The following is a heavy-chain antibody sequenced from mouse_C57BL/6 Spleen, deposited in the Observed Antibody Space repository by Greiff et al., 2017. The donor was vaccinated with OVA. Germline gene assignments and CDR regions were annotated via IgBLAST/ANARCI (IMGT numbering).Heavy chain of an antibody. Sequence: VQGVESGPELVKPGASVKISCKASGYAFSSSWMNWVKQRPGKGLEWIGRIYPGDGDTNYNGKFKGKATLTADKSSSTAYMQLSSLTSEDSAVYFCARRGGSSGSYAMDYWGQGTSVTVSS. J-gene: IGHJ4*01. V-gene: IGHV1-82*01. D-gene: IGHD3-2*02. CDR1: GYAFSSSW. CDR2: IYPGDGDT. CDR3: ARRGGSSGSYAMDY.